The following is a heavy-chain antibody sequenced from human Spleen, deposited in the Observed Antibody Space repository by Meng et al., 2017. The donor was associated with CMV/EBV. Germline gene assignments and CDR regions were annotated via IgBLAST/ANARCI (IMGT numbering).Heavy chain of an antibody. CDR2: IIPVFGRT. Sequence: QFQLNQSWAEVKKPGSSVKVSCKASGGIFNSHAISWVRQAPGQGLEWIGGIIPVFGRTNYAQKFQGRVTINADESTSTAYMELSSLRSEDTAVYYCAREAEDYYDSSGPKGQYFQHWGQGTLVTVSS. CDR1: GGIFNSHA. J-gene: IGHJ1*01. CDR3: AREAEDYYDSSGPKGQYFQH. D-gene: IGHD3-22*01. V-gene: IGHV1-69*12.